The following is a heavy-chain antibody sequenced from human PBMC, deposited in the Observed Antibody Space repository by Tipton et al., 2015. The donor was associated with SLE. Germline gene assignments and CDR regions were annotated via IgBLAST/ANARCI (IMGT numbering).Heavy chain of an antibody. V-gene: IGHV4-34*01. CDR1: GGSFSNFY. Sequence: TLSLTCAVYGGSFSNFYWSWIRQPPGEGLEWIGEISHSGSTNYNPSLKSRVTISVDTSKNQFSLKLSSVTAADTAVYYCATGRTVYYYYMDVWGKGTTVTVSS. CDR3: ATGRTVYYYYMDV. J-gene: IGHJ6*03. D-gene: IGHD1-1*01. CDR2: ISHSGST.